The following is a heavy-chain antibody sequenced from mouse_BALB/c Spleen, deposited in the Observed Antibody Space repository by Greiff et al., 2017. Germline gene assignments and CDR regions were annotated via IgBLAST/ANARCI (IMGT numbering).Heavy chain of an antibody. V-gene: IGHV5-6-3*01. J-gene: IGHJ2*01. CDR2: INSNGGST. Sequence: DVKLVESGGGLVQPGGSLKLSCAASGFTFSSYGMSWVRQTPDKRLELVATINSNGGSTYYPDSVKGRFTISRDNAKNTLYLQMSSLKSEDTAMYYCAREGRLFDYWGQGTTLTVSS. D-gene: IGHD3-3*01. CDR1: GFTFSSYG. CDR3: AREGRLFDY.